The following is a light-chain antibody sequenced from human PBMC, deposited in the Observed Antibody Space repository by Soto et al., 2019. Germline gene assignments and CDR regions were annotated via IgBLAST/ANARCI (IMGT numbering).Light chain of an antibody. CDR1: QRVSSN. CDR3: QQYINWPLT. V-gene: IGKV3-15*01. Sequence: EIVRTHSPATLSLSPGERATLSCRASQRVSSNLAWYQQKPGQAPRLLIYGASTRATGIPARFSGSGSGTEFTLTISSLQSEDFAVYFCQQYINWPLTFGGGTRVEIK. J-gene: IGKJ4*01. CDR2: GAS.